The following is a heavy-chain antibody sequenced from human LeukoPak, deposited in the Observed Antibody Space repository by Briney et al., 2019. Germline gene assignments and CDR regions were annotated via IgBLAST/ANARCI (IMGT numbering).Heavy chain of an antibody. J-gene: IGHJ4*02. CDR3: ARERVRDYYDSSGYLDY. V-gene: IGHV3-53*01. Sequence: PGGSLRLSCVASAFIVSSNFMSWVRQAPGKGLEWVSVIYSGGSTYFADSVKGRFTISRDNPKNTVYLQMNSLRAEDTAVYYCARERVRDYYDSSGYLDYWGQGTLVTVSS. D-gene: IGHD3-22*01. CDR2: IYSGGST. CDR1: AFIVSSNF.